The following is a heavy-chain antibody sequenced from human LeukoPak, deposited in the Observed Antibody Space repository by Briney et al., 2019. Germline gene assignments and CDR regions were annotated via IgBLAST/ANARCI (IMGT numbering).Heavy chain of an antibody. D-gene: IGHD6-19*01. Sequence: SETLSLTCTVSDGFITNYYWSWVRQPPGKGLEFIGYVHYSGTTNYNPSLRSRVTISVDTSKNQFSLKLSSVTAADTAVYYCASSGSGWYPEYFQHWGQGTLVTVSS. CDR1: DGFITNYY. V-gene: IGHV4-59*01. CDR2: VHYSGTT. CDR3: ASSGSGWYPEYFQH. J-gene: IGHJ1*01.